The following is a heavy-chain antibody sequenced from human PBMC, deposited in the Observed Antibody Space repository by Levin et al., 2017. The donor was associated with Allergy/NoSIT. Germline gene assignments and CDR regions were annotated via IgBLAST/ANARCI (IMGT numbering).Heavy chain of an antibody. J-gene: IGHJ4*02. Sequence: GESLKISCKASGYTFTGYYLHWVRQAPGQGLEWMEWIDPNSGGTKYPQKFQGRVTMTRDTSLNTAYMELSSLKSDDAAVYYCARGHCTNAGCTEATGLYQYWGQGTLVTVSS. D-gene: IGHD2-8*01. CDR3: ARGHCTNAGCTEATGLYQY. V-gene: IGHV1-2*02. CDR1: GYTFTGYY. CDR2: IDPNSGGT.